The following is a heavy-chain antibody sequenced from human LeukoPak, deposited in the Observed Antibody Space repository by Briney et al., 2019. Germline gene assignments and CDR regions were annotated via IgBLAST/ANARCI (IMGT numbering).Heavy chain of an antibody. CDR2: ISSSGSTI. D-gene: IGHD2-8*01. Sequence: KPGGSLRLSCAASGFTFNDYYMGWIRQAPGKGLEWVSYISSSGSTIYYADSVKGRFTISRDNAKNSLHLQMNSLRGEDTAVYYCARDPCTSGVCYNYWRQGTLVTVSS. J-gene: IGHJ4*02. V-gene: IGHV3-11*04. CDR1: GFTFNDYY. CDR3: ARDPCTSGVCYNY.